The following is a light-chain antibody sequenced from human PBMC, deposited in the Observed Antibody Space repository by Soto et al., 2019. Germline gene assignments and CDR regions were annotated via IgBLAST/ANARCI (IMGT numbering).Light chain of an antibody. V-gene: IGKV1-39*01. CDR3: QQNYSPFVS. CDR1: QNIFTS. J-gene: IGKJ4*01. CDR2: SAS. Sequence: DIQMTQSPSSLSASVGDSVTITCRASQNIFTSLNWLQQKRGRAPKVLISSASTLQSGVPSRFSGSGSGTDFTHTIGSLQPDDYATYYCQQNYSPFVSFGGGTTVEI.